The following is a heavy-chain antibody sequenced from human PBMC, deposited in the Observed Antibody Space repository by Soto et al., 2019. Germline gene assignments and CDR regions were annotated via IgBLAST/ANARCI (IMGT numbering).Heavy chain of an antibody. CDR1: GGSISSSSYY. CDR2: IYYSGST. Sequence: PSETLSLTCTVSGGSISSSSYYWGWIRQPPGKGLEWIGSIYYSGSTYYNPSLKSRVTISVDTSKNQFSLKLSSVTAADTAVYYCARQGAPLGAMVISPDYWGQGTLVTVSS. CDR3: ARQGAPLGAMVISPDY. D-gene: IGHD5-18*01. V-gene: IGHV4-39*01. J-gene: IGHJ4*02.